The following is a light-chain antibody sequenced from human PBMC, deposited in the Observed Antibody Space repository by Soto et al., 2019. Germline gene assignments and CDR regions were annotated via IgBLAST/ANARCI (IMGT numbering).Light chain of an antibody. V-gene: IGLV1-44*01. J-gene: IGLJ1*01. CDR2: SNN. Sequence: QSVLTQPPSESGTPGQRVTISCSGSSSNIGSNTVSWYQQVPATAPTLLIYSNNQRASGVPDRFSGSKSGTLASLATSGLQSEDEADYYCAAWDDSLNAVVFGTGTKVTV. CDR1: SSNIGSNT. CDR3: AAWDDSLNAVV.